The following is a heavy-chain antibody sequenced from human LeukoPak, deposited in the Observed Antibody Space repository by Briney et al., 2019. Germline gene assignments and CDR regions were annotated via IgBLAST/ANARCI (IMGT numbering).Heavy chain of an antibody. J-gene: IGHJ4*02. Sequence: GGSLRLSCAASGFTFSSYAMSWVRQAPGKGLEWVSAISASGVSTNYADSVKGRFTISRDNSDSTLYLQMNSLRAEDTAVYYCAKSGSGWYGSYFDYWGQGTLVTVSS. V-gene: IGHV3-23*01. CDR1: GFTFSSYA. CDR3: AKSGSGWYGSYFDY. CDR2: ISASGVST. D-gene: IGHD6-19*01.